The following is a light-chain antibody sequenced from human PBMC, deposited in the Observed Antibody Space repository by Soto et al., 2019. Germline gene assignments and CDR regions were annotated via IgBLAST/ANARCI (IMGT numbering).Light chain of an antibody. J-gene: IGKJ1*01. V-gene: IGKV3-20*01. CDR2: GAS. Sequence: ELVLPQSPGTLSLSPGERATLSCRASQSVSSSYLAWYQQKPGQAPRLLIYGASSRATGIPDRFSGSGSGTDFTLTISRLEPEDFAVYYCQQYGSSAQAFGQRTKVNIK. CDR1: QSVSSSY. CDR3: QQYGSSAQA.